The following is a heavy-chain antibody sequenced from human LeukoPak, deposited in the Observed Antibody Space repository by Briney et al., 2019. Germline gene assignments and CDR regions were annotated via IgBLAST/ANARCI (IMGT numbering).Heavy chain of an antibody. V-gene: IGHV3-30*18. CDR1: GFTFSSYG. Sequence: GRSLRLSCAASGFTFSSYGMRWVRQAPGKGLEWVAVITYGGSNKYYADSVKGRFTISRDNSKNTLYLQMSSLRAEHTAVYYCAKDLVRDCSGGSCYGIDYWGQGTLVTVSS. CDR3: AKDLVRDCSGGSCYGIDY. D-gene: IGHD2-15*01. J-gene: IGHJ4*02. CDR2: ITYGGSNK.